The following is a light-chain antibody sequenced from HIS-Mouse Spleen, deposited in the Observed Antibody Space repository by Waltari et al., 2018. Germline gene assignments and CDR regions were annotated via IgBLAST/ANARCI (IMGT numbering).Light chain of an antibody. CDR1: QRVSSSY. Sequence: EIVLTQSPGTLSLSPGERATLSCRASQRVSSSYLAWYQQKPGQAPRLLIYGASSRATGITDRCSGSGSRTDFTLTISRLEPEDFAVYYCQQYGSSSTFGQGTRLEIK. CDR2: GAS. J-gene: IGKJ5*01. CDR3: QQYGSSST. V-gene: IGKV3-20*01.